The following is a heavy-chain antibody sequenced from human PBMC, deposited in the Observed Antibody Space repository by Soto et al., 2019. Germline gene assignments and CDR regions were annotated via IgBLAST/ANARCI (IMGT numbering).Heavy chain of an antibody. CDR1: GFTFSSYS. CDR2: ISSSSSYI. D-gene: IGHD2-15*01. Sequence: EVQLVESGGGLVKPGGSLRLSCAASGFTFSSYSMNWVSQAPGKGLEWVSSISSSSSYIYYADSVKGRFTISRDNAKNSLYLQMNSLRAEDTAVYYCARWVLGYCSGGSCFSVYYYYGMDVWGQGTTVTVSS. V-gene: IGHV3-21*01. J-gene: IGHJ6*02. CDR3: ARWVLGYCSGGSCFSVYYYYGMDV.